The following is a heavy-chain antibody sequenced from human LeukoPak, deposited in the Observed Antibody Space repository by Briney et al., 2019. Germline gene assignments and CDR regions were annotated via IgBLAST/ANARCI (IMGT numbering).Heavy chain of an antibody. J-gene: IGHJ4*02. Sequence: PGXSLRXXCAASGFTFSSYSMNWVRQAPGKGLEWVSSISSSSSYIYYADSVKGRFTISRDNAKNSLYLQMNRLRAEDTAVYYCAXGVXRTYGGEDYWGQGTLVTVSS. CDR3: AXGVXRTYGGEDY. CDR1: GFTFSSYS. CDR2: ISSSSSYI. V-gene: IGHV3-21*01. D-gene: IGHD3-16*01.